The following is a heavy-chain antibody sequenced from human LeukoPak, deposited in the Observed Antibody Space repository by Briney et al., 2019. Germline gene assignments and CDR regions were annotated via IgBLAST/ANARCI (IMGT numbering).Heavy chain of an antibody. Sequence: SETLSLTCAVYGGSFSGYYWSWIRQPPGKGLEWIGEINHSGSTNYNPSLKSRVTISVDTSKNQFSLKLSSVTAADTAVYYCATAPGGWFGEAPGDYWGQGTLVTVSS. CDR2: INHSGST. CDR3: ATAPGGWFGEAPGDY. V-gene: IGHV4-34*01. D-gene: IGHD3-10*01. CDR1: GGSFSGYY. J-gene: IGHJ4*02.